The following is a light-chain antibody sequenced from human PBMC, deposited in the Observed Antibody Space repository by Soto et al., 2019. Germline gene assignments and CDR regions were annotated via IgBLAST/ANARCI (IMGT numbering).Light chain of an antibody. J-gene: IGKJ2*01. V-gene: IGKV3-20*01. CDR3: QQYGSSLMYT. Sequence: EIVLTQSPGTLSLSPGERATLSCRASQSVSSSYLAWYQQKPGQAPRLLIYGASSRATGIPDWFSGSGSGTDFTLTISRLEPEGFAVYYCQQYGSSLMYTFGQGTKLEIK. CDR2: GAS. CDR1: QSVSSSY.